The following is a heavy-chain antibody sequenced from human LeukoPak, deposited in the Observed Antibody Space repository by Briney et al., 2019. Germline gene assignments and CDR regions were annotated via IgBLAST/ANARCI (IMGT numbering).Heavy chain of an antibody. CDR1: GGTFSSYD. CDR2: IMPMFGTA. D-gene: IGHD2-2*01. Sequence: ASVKVSCKASGGTFSSYDISWVRQAPGQGLEWMGGIMPMFGTANYAQKFQGRVTITADKSTSTAYMELSSLRSEDTAVYYCASGRTDIIVVPATIRNYYFDYWGQGTLVTVSS. V-gene: IGHV1-69*06. J-gene: IGHJ4*02. CDR3: ASGRTDIIVVPATIRNYYFDY.